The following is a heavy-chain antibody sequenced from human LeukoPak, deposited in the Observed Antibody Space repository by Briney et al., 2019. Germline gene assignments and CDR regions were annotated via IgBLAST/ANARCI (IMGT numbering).Heavy chain of an antibody. CDR3: ARGGFIVGATALDY. V-gene: IGHV3-53*05. J-gene: IGHJ4*02. CDR2: ISGGGGST. D-gene: IGHD1-26*01. Sequence: PGGSLRLSCAASGFTVSMNYMSWVRQAPGKGLEWVSGISGGGGSTYYADSVKGRFTISRDNSKNTLYLQMNSLRAEDTAVYYCARGGFIVGATALDYWGQGTLVTVSS. CDR1: GFTVSMNY.